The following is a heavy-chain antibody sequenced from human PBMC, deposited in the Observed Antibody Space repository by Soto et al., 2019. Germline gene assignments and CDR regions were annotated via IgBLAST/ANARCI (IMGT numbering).Heavy chain of an antibody. CDR3: AKSASFGDTTRAFDM. D-gene: IGHD3-10*01. J-gene: IGHJ3*02. V-gene: IGHV3-23*01. Sequence: DVQLLESGGGLVQPGGSLRLSCTAPGFTSSTYAVTWVRQAPGKGLEWVSTISGTSGTTYYVDSVKGRFTISRDNSKNTLYLQMNSLRAEDTALYYCAKSASFGDTTRAFDMWGQGTMVTVSP. CDR1: GFTSSTYA. CDR2: ISGTSGTT.